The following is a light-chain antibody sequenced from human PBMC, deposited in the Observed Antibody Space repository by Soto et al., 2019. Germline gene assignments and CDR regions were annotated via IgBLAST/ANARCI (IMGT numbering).Light chain of an antibody. CDR1: EGLSTY. CDR3: QSYNDWPFT. J-gene: IGKJ2*01. V-gene: IGKV3-15*01. Sequence: EIGMTQSPATLSLCPGERFTLSCMSSEGLSTYLAWYQQKPGQAPRLLIYGASTKATGIPARFSGSGSATDFTLTISSLQSEDFAVYYCQSYNDWPFTFGQGTKLEI. CDR2: GAS.